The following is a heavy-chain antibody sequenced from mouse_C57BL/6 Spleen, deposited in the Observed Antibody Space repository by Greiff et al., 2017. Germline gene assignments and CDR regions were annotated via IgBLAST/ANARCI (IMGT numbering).Heavy chain of an antibody. CDR3: ARCASKSYFDV. CDR2: IYPRSGNT. J-gene: IGHJ1*03. CDR1: GYTFTSYG. V-gene: IGHV1-81*01. Sequence: QVQLKQSGAELARPGASVKLSCKASGYTFTSYGISWVKQRTGQGLEWIGEIYPRSGNTYYNEKFKGKATLTTDKSSSTAYMELRSLTSEDSAVYFCARCASKSYFDVWGTGTTVTVAS.